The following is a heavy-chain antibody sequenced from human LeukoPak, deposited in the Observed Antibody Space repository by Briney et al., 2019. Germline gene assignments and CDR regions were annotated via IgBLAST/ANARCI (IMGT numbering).Heavy chain of an antibody. V-gene: IGHV1-2*06. Sequence: ASVXVSCKXXGYTFTGYYMHWVRQAPGQGLEWMGRINPNSGGTNYAQKFQGRVTMTRDTSISTAYMELSRLRSDDTAVYYCARVGWRGDIDYWGQGTLVTVSS. J-gene: IGHJ4*02. CDR1: GYTFTGYY. D-gene: IGHD6-19*01. CDR3: ARVGWRGDIDY. CDR2: INPNSGGT.